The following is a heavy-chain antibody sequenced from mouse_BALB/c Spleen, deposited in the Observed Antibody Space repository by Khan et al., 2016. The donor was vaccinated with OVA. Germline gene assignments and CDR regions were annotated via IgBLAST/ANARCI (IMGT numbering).Heavy chain of an antibody. Sequence: EVQLQESGPELVKPGASVKISCKASGYSFTGYFIHWVMQSHGKSLEWIGRINPHIGETFYNQKFRGKVTLTVDESSSTAHWELRSLASEDSAVYFCSRIYGSDFDYWGQGTTLTVSS. CDR3: SRIYGSDFDY. V-gene: IGHV1-20*02. D-gene: IGHD1-1*01. CDR2: INPHIGET. J-gene: IGHJ2*01. CDR1: GYSFTGYF.